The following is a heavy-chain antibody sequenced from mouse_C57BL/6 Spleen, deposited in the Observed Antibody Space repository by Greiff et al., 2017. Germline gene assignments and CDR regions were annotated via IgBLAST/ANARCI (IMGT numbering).Heavy chain of an antibody. J-gene: IGHJ4*01. D-gene: IGHD2-3*01. CDR1: GYSFTGYY. CDR3: ARDYDGYDDAMDY. V-gene: IGHV1-42*01. CDR2: INPSTGGT. Sequence: VQLQQSGPELVKPGASVKISCKASGYSFTGYYMNWVKQSPEKSLEWIGEINPSTGGTTYNQKFKAKATLTVDKSSSTAYMQLRSLPSEDSAVYYCARDYDGYDDAMDYWGQGTSVTVSS.